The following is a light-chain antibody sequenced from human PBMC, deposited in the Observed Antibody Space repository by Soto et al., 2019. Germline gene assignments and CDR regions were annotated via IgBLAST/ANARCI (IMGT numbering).Light chain of an antibody. V-gene: IGKV3-15*01. Sequence: ETVMTQSPATLSVSPGERATLSCRASQGVTSSLAWYQQTPGQAPRLLIYDVSTRATGIPARFSGSGSGTEFTLTISSLQSEDFVVYYCQQYIYWPRTFGQGTRVEI. CDR2: DVS. J-gene: IGKJ1*01. CDR1: QGVTSS. CDR3: QQYIYWPRT.